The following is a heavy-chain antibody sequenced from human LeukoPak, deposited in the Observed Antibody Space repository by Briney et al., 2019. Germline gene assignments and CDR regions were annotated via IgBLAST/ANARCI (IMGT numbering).Heavy chain of an antibody. CDR1: GGSMSPYH. Sequence: SETLSLTCTVSGGSMSPYHWGRIRQPPGKGLEWTGYIYYSGSTNHNPSLKSRVTISVDTSKNQFSLKLSSVTAADTAIYYCARAVSGRFDYWGQGTLVTVSS. J-gene: IGHJ4*02. V-gene: IGHV4-59*08. D-gene: IGHD6-19*01. CDR3: ARAVSGRFDY. CDR2: IYYSGST.